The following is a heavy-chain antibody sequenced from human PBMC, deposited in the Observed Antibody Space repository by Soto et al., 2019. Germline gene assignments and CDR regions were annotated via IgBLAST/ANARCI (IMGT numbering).Heavy chain of an antibody. D-gene: IGHD3-3*01. J-gene: IGHJ1*01. CDR3: ARTYSEFWSGWAEYFQH. CDR1: GGSISSYY. Sequence: QVQLQESGPGLVKPSETLSLTCTVSGGSISSYYWRWIRQPPGKGLEWIGYIYYSGITTYNPSLKSRVTISGETCKNQFPLKLSSVTAADTAVYYCARTYSEFWSGWAEYFQHWGQGTLVTVSS. V-gene: IGHV4-59*01. CDR2: IYYSGIT.